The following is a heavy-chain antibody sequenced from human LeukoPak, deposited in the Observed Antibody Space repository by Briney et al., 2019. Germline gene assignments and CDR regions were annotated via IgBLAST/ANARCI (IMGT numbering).Heavy chain of an antibody. D-gene: IGHD2-8*01. CDR3: ARDRRSDDTYRLNGAFDI. J-gene: IGHJ3*02. CDR1: GFTFSSYA. Sequence: GGSLRLSCAASGFTFSSYAMHWVRQAPGKGLEWVAVISYDGSNKYYADSVKGRFTISRDNSKNTLYLQMNSLRAEDTAVYYCARDRRSDDTYRLNGAFDIWGQGTIVTVSS. V-gene: IGHV3-30*04. CDR2: ISYDGSNK.